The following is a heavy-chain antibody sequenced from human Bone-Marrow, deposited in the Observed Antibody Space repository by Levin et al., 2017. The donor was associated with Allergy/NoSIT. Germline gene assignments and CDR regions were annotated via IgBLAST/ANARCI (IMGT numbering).Heavy chain of an antibody. Sequence: GESLKISCKSSGYTFTNFWIGWVRQMPGSGLEWMGIIYPGDSDSRYSLSFQGQVTISVDKSTSTAFLQWSSLKASDTAMYYCARSDTGSSFSMDVWGQGTTVTVSS. CDR1: GYTFTNFW. D-gene: IGHD2-15*01. V-gene: IGHV5-51*01. J-gene: IGHJ6*02. CDR3: ARSDTGSSFSMDV. CDR2: IYPGDSDS.